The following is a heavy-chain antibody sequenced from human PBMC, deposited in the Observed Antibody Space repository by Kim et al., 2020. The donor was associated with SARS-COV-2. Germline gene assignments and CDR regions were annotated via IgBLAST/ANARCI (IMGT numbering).Heavy chain of an antibody. CDR2: ISGSGGST. V-gene: IGHV3-23*01. Sequence: GGSLRLSCAASGVTFSSYAMSWVRQAPGKGLEWVSVISGSGGSTYYADPVKGRFTISRDNSKNTLYLQMNSLRAEYTALYYCAKDFRLYNWGQGTLVTVSS. J-gene: IGHJ4*02. CDR1: GVTFSSYA. D-gene: IGHD1-1*01. CDR3: AKDFRLYN.